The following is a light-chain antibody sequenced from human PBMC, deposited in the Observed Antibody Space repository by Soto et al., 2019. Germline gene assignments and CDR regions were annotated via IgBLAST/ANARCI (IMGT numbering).Light chain of an antibody. CDR3: SWYTLSSLYV. V-gene: IGLV2-14*01. CDR1: SSDVGGYNF. J-gene: IGLJ1*01. CDR2: EVR. Sequence: QSALTQPASVSGSRGQSITISCTGTSSDVGGYNFVSWYQQHPGKAPKLIISEVRNRPSGVSNRFSGSRSGNTASLTISGLQAEDEADYYCSWYTLSSLYVFGTGTKVTVL.